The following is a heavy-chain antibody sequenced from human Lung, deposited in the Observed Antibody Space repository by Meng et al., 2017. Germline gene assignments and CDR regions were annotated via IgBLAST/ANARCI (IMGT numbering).Heavy chain of an antibody. CDR1: RGASDSRNYY. Sequence: SSVLGTPSRPLAIACTVSRGASDSRNYYWSWRSQTPGKDMEWSGNNYNSGSTYYNPSLKSRITISVDTSKNQFSLKLSSVTAADTAVYYCARGQKGYFDLWGRGTLVTVSS. J-gene: IGHJ2*01. CDR3: ARGQKGYFDL. V-gene: IGHV4-30-4*01. CDR2: NYNSGST.